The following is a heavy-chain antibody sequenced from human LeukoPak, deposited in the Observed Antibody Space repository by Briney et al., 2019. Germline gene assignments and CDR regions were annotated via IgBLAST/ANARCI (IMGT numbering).Heavy chain of an antibody. CDR2: INHSGST. V-gene: IGHV4-34*01. CDR1: GGSFSGYY. J-gene: IGHJ4*02. CDR3: AVYHYGSGRYHNHPNFDY. D-gene: IGHD3-10*01. Sequence: PSETLSLTCAVYGGSFSGYYWSWIRQPPGKGLEWIGEINHSGSTNYNPSLKSRVTISVDTSKNQFSLKLSSVTAADTAVYYCAVYHYGSGRYHNHPNFDYWGQGTLVTVSS.